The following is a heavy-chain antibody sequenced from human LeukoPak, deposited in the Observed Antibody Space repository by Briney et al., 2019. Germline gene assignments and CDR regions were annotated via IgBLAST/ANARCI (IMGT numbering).Heavy chain of an antibody. CDR3: ARGEDGYNFPFDY. D-gene: IGHD5-24*01. CDR2: ISSSSSYI. J-gene: IGHJ4*02. Sequence: GGSLRLSCAASGFTFSDYYMSWIRQAPGKGLEWVSSISSSSSYIYYADSVKGRFTISRDNAKNSLYLQMNSLRAEDTAVYYCARGEDGYNFPFDYWGQGTLVTVSS. CDR1: GFTFSDYY. V-gene: IGHV3-11*06.